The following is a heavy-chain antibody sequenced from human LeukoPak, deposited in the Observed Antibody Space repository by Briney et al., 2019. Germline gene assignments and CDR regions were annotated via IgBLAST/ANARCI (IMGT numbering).Heavy chain of an antibody. CDR2: IYSRGGT. CDR3: AKDISGWYGSFAFDI. V-gene: IGHV3-53*01. CDR1: GFTVSSNF. Sequence: GGSLRLSCAASGFTVSSNFMSWVRQAPGKGLECVSVIYSRGGTYYADSVQGRFTISRDASKNTLFLQMNSLRADDTAVYYCAKDISGWYGSFAFDIWGQGTMVTVSS. J-gene: IGHJ3*02. D-gene: IGHD6-19*01.